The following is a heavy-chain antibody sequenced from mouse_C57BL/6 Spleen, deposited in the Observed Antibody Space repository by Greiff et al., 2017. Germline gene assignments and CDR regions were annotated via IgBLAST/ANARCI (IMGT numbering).Heavy chain of an antibody. D-gene: IGHD2-3*01. CDR1: GYAFSSSW. Sequence: QVQLQQSGPELVKPGASVKISCKASGYAFSSSWMNWVKQRPGKGLEWIGRIYPGDGDTNYNVKFKGKATLTADKSSSTAYMQLSSLTSEDSAVYFCARKRGVTHYYAMDYWGQGTSVTVSS. J-gene: IGHJ4*01. V-gene: IGHV1-82*01. CDR3: ARKRGVTHYYAMDY. CDR2: IYPGDGDT.